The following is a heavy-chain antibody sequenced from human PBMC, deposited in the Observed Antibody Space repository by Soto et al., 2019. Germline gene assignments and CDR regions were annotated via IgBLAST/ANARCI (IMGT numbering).Heavy chain of an antibody. J-gene: IGHJ4*01. CDR2: ISPYSGYT. D-gene: IGHD2-2*01. Sequence: ASVKVSCKGFGYSFMKYGINWVRQAPGQGLEWVGWISPYSGYTHSAQKFHGRLTLTTDTAASTAYMELRILRSADTALYYCAREASVLIPAAQPSSFDSWG. CDR3: AREASVLIPAAQPSSFDS. CDR1: GYSFMKYG. V-gene: IGHV1-18*01.